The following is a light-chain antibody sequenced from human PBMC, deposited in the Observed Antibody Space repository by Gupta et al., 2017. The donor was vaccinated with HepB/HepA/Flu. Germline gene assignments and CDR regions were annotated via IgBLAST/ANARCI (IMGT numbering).Light chain of an antibody. CDR3: QQRSDWPRT. Sequence: EIVFTQSPATLSLSPGERAPLSCRASQSISYYVAWYQQKPGQAPRLLIYDASRRATGIPARFSGSGSGTDFTLIINSLEPEDFAVYYCQQRSDWPRTFGQGTKMEI. CDR1: QSISYY. CDR2: DAS. J-gene: IGKJ1*01. V-gene: IGKV3-11*01.